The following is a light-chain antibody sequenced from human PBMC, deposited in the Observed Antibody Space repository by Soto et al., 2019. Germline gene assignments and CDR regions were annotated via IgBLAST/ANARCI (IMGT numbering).Light chain of an antibody. CDR2: DAS. CDR3: QQLNSFPLT. J-gene: IGKJ4*01. V-gene: IGKV1-9*01. Sequence: IQLTQSPSSLSASVGDRVLITCRASLGISSYLAWYQQKSGKAPKLLIYDASTSQSGVPSRFSGSVSGTDFTLTISSLQPEDFATYYCQQLNSFPLTFGGGTKVEIK. CDR1: LGISSY.